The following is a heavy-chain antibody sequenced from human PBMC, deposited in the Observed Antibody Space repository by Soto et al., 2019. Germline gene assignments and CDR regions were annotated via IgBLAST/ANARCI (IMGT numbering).Heavy chain of an antibody. J-gene: IGHJ4*02. D-gene: IGHD6-19*01. CDR3: ASRSSGWYFDY. Sequence: GSLRLACAASGFTFSDYYIHWIRRGPGKGLEWISYISGSGGSIYYAASARGRFTISRDNSKNSLYLQMNSLRAEDTAVYYCASRSSGWYFDYWGQGTLVTVSS. V-gene: IGHV3-11*01. CDR2: ISGSGGSI. CDR1: GFTFSDYY.